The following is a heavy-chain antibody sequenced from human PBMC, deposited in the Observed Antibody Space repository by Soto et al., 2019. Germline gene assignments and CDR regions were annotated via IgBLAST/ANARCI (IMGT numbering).Heavy chain of an antibody. CDR3: ARGDFDSSANYYAGWFDP. D-gene: IGHD3-22*01. V-gene: IGHV1-2*02. J-gene: IGHJ5*02. CDR1: GYIFTGYY. CDR2: FNPNSGGT. Sequence: QVQLVQSGAEVKKPGASVKVSCKASGYIFTGYYMHWLRQAPGQGLEWMGWFNPNSGGTKYAQKFQGSVTMTNDTSINTAYMELSGLISDDTAVYYCARGDFDSSANYYAGWFDPWGQGTLVTVSS.